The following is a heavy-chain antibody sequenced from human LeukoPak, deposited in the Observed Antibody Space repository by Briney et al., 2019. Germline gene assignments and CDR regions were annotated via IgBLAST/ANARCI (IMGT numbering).Heavy chain of an antibody. Sequence: SETLSLTCAVYGGSFSGYYWSWIRQPPGKGLEWIGGINHSGSTNYNPSLKSRVTISVDTSKNQFSLKLSSVTATDTAVYYCARVFVVVPAANNWFDPWGQGTLVTVSS. D-gene: IGHD2-2*01. J-gene: IGHJ5*02. CDR2: INHSGST. CDR1: GGSFSGYY. CDR3: ARVFVVVPAANNWFDP. V-gene: IGHV4-34*01.